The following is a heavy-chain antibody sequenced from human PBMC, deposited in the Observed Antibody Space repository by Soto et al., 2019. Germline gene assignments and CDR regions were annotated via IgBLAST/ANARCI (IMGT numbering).Heavy chain of an antibody. J-gene: IGHJ6*03. V-gene: IGHV4-4*02. D-gene: IGHD6-13*01. CDR3: ARVLAAAEEGDYYYYMDV. CDR1: SGSISSSNW. CDR2: IYHSGST. Sequence: QVQLQESGPGLVKPSGTLSLTCAVSSGSISSSNWWSWVRQPPGKGLEWIGEIYHSGSTNYNPSLKSRVTISVDKSKNQFSLKLSSVTAADTAVYYCARVLAAAEEGDYYYYMDVWGKGTTVTVSS.